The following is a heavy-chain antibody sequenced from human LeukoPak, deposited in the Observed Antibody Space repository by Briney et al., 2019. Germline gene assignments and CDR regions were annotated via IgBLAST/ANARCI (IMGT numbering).Heavy chain of an antibody. V-gene: IGHV1-46*01. CDR3: ASLRRTGDPIAADDAFDI. CDR1: GYTFTSYY. D-gene: IGHD6-13*01. J-gene: IGHJ3*02. Sequence: ASVKISCKASGYTFTSYYMHWVRQAPGQGLEWMGIINPSGGSTSYAQKFQGRVTMTRDTSTSTVYMELSSLRSEDTAVYYCASLRRTGDPIAADDAFDIWGQGTMVTVSS. CDR2: INPSGGST.